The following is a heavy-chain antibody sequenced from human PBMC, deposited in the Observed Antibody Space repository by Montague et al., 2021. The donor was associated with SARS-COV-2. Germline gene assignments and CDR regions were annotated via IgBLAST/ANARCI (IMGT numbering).Heavy chain of an antibody. Sequence: CAISGDSVAGDRAACSWVGQSPSLCLVWRLRPYYRSKWYNDYAVSVKGRITINPDTSKNQISLQLNSVTPEDTAVYYCARTSASSDYWGQGTLVTVSS. CDR2: PYYRSKWYN. J-gene: IGHJ4*02. D-gene: IGHD1-26*01. CDR3: ARTSASSDY. CDR1: GDSVAGDRAA. V-gene: IGHV6-1*01.